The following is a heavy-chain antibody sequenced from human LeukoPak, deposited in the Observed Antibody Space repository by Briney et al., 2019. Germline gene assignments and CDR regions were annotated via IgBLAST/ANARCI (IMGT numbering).Heavy chain of an antibody. CDR2: INHSGGT. D-gene: IGHD4/OR15-4a*01. J-gene: IGHJ4*02. Sequence: SETLSLTCAVYGGSFSGYYWSWIRQPPGKGLEWIGEINHSGGTNYNPSLKSRVTISVDTSKNQFSLKLSSVTAADTAVYYCARAGPSMVAPPGYWGQGTLVTVSS. V-gene: IGHV4-34*01. CDR1: GGSFSGYY. CDR3: ARAGPSMVAPPGY.